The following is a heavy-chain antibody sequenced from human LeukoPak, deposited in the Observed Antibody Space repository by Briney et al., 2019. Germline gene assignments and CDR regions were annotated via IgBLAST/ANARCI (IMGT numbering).Heavy chain of an antibody. V-gene: IGHV1-69*05. CDR3: ARTTMVRGTYYMDV. Sequence: VASVKVSCKASGGTFNSYAISWVRQAPGQGLEWMGGIIPMSDTANYPQKFRGRLTITTDIPTSTVYMELSSLRSEDTAVYYCARTTMVRGTYYMDVWGKGTTVTVSS. J-gene: IGHJ6*03. D-gene: IGHD3-10*01. CDR1: GGTFNSYA. CDR2: IIPMSDTA.